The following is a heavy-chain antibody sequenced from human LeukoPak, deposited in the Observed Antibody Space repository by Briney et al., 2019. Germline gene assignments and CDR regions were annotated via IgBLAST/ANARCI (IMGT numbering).Heavy chain of an antibody. J-gene: IGHJ3*02. Sequence: SETLSLTCSVSGVSLDEYYWYCIRQSAGKRLEWIGRIYSSGSTNYAPSLKSRVTMSIDTSKRHLSLKLSSVTAADTGFYYCARLNGDGFDIWGQGTKVTVSS. CDR1: GVSLDEYY. CDR3: ARLNGDGFDI. D-gene: IGHD2-8*01. V-gene: IGHV4-4*07. CDR2: IYSSGST.